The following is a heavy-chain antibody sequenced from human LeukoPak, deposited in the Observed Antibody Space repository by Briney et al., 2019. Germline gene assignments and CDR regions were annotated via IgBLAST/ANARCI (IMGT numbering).Heavy chain of an antibody. CDR3: ARHDYGGNSRSRSVDY. CDR2: IYYSGST. J-gene: IGHJ4*02. Sequence: PSETLSLTCTVSGGSIRSSSYYWGGIRQPPGKGLEWIGSIYYSGSTYYNPSLKSRVTISVDTSKNQFSLKLSSVTAADTAVYYCARHDYGGNSRSRSVDYWGQGTLVTVSS. CDR1: GGSIRSSSYY. D-gene: IGHD4-23*01. V-gene: IGHV4-39*01.